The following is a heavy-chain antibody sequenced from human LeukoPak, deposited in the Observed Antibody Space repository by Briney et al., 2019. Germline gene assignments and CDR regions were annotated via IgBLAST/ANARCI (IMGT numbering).Heavy chain of an antibody. CDR3: ARTPLRYDFWSGYAPNWFDP. CDR1: GYTFTGYY. V-gene: IGHV1-2*02. Sequence: GASVKVSCKASGYTFTGYYMHWVRQAPGQGLEWMGWINPNSGGTNYAQKFQGRVTMTRDTSISTAYMELSRLRSDDTAVYYCARTPLRYDFWSGYAPNWFDPWGQGTLVTVSS. D-gene: IGHD3-3*01. J-gene: IGHJ5*02. CDR2: INPNSGGT.